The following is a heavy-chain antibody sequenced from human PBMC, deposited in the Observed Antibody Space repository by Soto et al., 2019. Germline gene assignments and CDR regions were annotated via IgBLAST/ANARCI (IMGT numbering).Heavy chain of an antibody. J-gene: IGHJ5*02. CDR1: GYTLNEVA. CDR3: TTYHGDYNFDH. CDR2: FDPDEAET. D-gene: IGHD4-17*01. V-gene: IGHV1-24*01. Sequence: QVPLVQSGAEVKKPGASVKVSCKVSGYTLNEVAMHWVRQAPGKGLEWLGGFDPDEAETIYAQHFQGRVTMTEDTSTDTVYMELSSLRSEDTAFYFCTTYHGDYNFDHWGQGTLVTVSS.